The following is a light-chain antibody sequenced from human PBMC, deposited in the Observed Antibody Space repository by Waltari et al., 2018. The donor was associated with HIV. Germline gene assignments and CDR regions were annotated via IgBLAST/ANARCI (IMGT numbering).Light chain of an antibody. CDR3: SSYTSFSTVL. CDR1: SSDVGTYSL. CDR2: EGN. V-gene: IGLV2-23*01. Sequence: QSALTQPASVSGSPGQSITISCTGTSSDVGTYSLVSWYQHHPGKAPKLMIYEGNKRPSGVSNRFSGSKSGNTASLTISGLQAEDEADYYCSSYTSFSTVLFGRGTKLTVL. J-gene: IGLJ2*01.